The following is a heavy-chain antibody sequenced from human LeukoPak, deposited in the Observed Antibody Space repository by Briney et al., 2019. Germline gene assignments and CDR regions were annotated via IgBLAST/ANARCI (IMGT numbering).Heavy chain of an antibody. CDR3: ARIPGYYFDY. CDR2: IKQDGSEK. CDR1: GFTLSRNY. V-gene: IGHV3-7*01. Sequence: PGGSLSLSCAASGFTLSRNYMSGARHARGKGREWVANIKQDGSEKYSMDCVRGGFTISTDNATNSLYLQMNSLGAADTAVYYCARIPGYYFDYWGQGTLVTVSS. J-gene: IGHJ4*02. D-gene: IGHD1-14*01.